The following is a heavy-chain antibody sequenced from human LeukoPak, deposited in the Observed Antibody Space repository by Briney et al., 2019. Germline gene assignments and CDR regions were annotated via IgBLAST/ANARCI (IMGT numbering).Heavy chain of an antibody. CDR3: ARDWVRETDIVAVVAANDAFDI. Sequence: PGGSLRLSCAASGFTFSSYAMHWVRQAPGKGLEWVAVISYDGSNKYYADSVKGRFTISRDNSKNTLYLQMNSLRAEDTAVYYCARDWVRETDIVAVVAANDAFDIWGQGTMVTVSS. J-gene: IGHJ3*02. CDR2: ISYDGSNK. V-gene: IGHV3-30-3*01. CDR1: GFTFSSYA. D-gene: IGHD2-15*01.